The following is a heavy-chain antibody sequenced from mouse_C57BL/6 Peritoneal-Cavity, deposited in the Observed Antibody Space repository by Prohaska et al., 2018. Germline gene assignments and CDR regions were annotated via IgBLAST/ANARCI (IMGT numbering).Heavy chain of an antibody. J-gene: IGHJ1*03. CDR2: INSDGSAI. CDR3: MRYGNYYYFDV. D-gene: IGHD2-1*01. V-gene: IGHV11-2*01. CDR1: GFTFSGLW. Sequence: EVPLLETRGGLVQPGGSRGLSCEGSGFTFSGLWMSWVRQTPGKTLEWIGDINSDGSAINYAPSIKDRFTIFRNNYKCTLYLQMSNLRSEDRATYCYMRYGNYYYFDVSGTGTTVTISS.